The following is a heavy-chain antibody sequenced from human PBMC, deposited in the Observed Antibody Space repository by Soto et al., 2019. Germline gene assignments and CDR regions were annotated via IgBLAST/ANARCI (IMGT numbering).Heavy chain of an antibody. CDR2: IIPIFGTA. V-gene: IGHV1-69*01. CDR1: VGTFSSYA. CDR3: ARDFGVAGTFAFDI. Sequence: QVQLVQSGAEVKKPGSSVKVSCKASVGTFSSYAISWVRQAPGQGLEWMGGIIPIFGTANYAQKFQGRVTITADESTSTAYMELSSLRSEDTAVYYCARDFGVAGTFAFDIWGQGTMVNVSS. J-gene: IGHJ3*02. D-gene: IGHD6-19*01.